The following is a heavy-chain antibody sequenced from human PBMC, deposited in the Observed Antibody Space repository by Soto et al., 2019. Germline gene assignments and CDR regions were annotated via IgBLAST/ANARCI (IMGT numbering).Heavy chain of an antibody. Sequence: QLQESGPGLVKSSQTLSLTCTVSGDSISTPEFFWAWVRQPPGRGLEWIGYIFHTGSTYQNPSLQSQLTMSIDTSKGKFSLNLSSVTAADTATYYCAGDSTMTSAWRGLDVWGQGITVTVS. CDR3: AGDSTMTSAWRGLDV. J-gene: IGHJ6*02. CDR1: GDSISTPEFF. V-gene: IGHV4-31*01. CDR2: IFHTGST. D-gene: IGHD5-12*01.